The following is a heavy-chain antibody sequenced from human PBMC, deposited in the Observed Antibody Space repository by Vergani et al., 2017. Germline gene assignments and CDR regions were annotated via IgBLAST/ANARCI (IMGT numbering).Heavy chain of an antibody. CDR1: GYTFTGYY. Sequence: QVKLVQSGAEVKKPGASVKVSCKASGYTFTGYYMHGVRQVPGQGLEWRRWINPNSGGTNYAQQFQGRVTMTRDTSISTAYMELSRLRSDDPAMDDCARDGSSSWPYYYYYMDVWGKGTTVTVSS. J-gene: IGHJ6*03. D-gene: IGHD6-13*01. CDR2: INPNSGGT. V-gene: IGHV1-2*02. CDR3: ARDGSSSWPYYYYYMDV.